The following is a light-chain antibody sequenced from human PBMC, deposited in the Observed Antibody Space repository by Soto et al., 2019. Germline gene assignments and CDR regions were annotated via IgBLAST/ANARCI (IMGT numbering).Light chain of an antibody. CDR2: WAS. CDR3: QQYYSTPT. V-gene: IGKV4-1*01. J-gene: IGKJ1*01. Sequence: DIVMTQSPDSLAVSLGESATINCKSSQSVLYSSNNKSYLAWYQQKPGQPPKLLVYWASTRESGVPDRFSGSGSGTDFTLTISSLQAEDVAVYYCQQYYSTPTFGQGTKVEIK. CDR1: QSVLYSSNNKSY.